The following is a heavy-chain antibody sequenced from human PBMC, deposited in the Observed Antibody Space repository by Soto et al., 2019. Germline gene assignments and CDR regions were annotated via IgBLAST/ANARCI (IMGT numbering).Heavy chain of an antibody. V-gene: IGHV4-59*01. J-gene: IGHJ4*02. Sequence: PSETLSLTCTVSGGSISSYYWSWIRQPPGKGLEWIGYIYYSGSTNYNPSLKSRVTISVDTSKNQFSLKLSSVTAADTAVFYCARGQGGYSGYDSWYYFDYWGQGTLVTVSS. D-gene: IGHD5-12*01. CDR3: ARGQGGYSGYDSWYYFDY. CDR2: IYYSGST. CDR1: GGSISSYY.